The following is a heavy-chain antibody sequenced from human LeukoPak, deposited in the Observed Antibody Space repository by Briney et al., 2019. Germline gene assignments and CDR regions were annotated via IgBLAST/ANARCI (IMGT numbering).Heavy chain of an antibody. Sequence: SETLSLTCSVSGDYISRYYWGWIRQPPGKGLEWIGNIYYSGNTYYNPSLKSRVTISVDTSKNQFSLKLSSVTAADTAVYYCARGGSSGYDSTLFDYWGQGTLVTVSS. CDR3: ARGGSSGYDSTLFDY. CDR1: GDYISRYY. J-gene: IGHJ4*02. CDR2: IYYSGNT. D-gene: IGHD5-12*01. V-gene: IGHV4-39*07.